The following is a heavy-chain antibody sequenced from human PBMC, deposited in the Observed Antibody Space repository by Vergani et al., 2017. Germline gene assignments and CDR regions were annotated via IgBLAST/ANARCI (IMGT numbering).Heavy chain of an antibody. CDR3: ARRDSSSPALDY. CDR2: IGTAGDT. J-gene: IGHJ4*02. Sequence: EVQLVESGGGLVQPGGSLRLSCAASGFTFSTYDMHWVRQATGKGLEWVSAIGTAGDTYYPGSVKGRFTISRENAKNALYLQMNGLRAGEKAVYYCARRDSSSPALDYWGQGTLVTVSS. CDR1: GFTFSTYD. V-gene: IGHV3-13*01. D-gene: IGHD6-6*01.